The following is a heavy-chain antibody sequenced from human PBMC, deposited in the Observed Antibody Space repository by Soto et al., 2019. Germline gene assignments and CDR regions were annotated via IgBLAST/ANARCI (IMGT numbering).Heavy chain of an antibody. Sequence: QVQLVESGGGLVKPGGSLRLSCAASGFTFSDYYMSWIRQAPGKGLEWVSYISSSSSYTNYADSVKGRFTISRDNAENSLYLQMNSLRAEDTAVYYCASFYSSGWYLVYWGQGTLVTVSS. CDR1: GFTFSDYY. V-gene: IGHV3-11*06. CDR3: ASFYSSGWYLVY. J-gene: IGHJ4*02. D-gene: IGHD6-19*01. CDR2: ISSSSSYT.